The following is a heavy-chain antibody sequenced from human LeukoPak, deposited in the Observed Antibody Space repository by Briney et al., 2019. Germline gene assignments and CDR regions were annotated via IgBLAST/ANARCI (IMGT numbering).Heavy chain of an antibody. CDR1: GFTFSNYA. Sequence: PGTSLRLSCAASGFTFSNYAMHWVRQAPGKGLEWVALTWSDGSNKYYGDSVKDRFTISRDNSKNMLYLHMNSLRVEDTAVYYCARDRGYDFGHPFGYWGQGTLVTVSS. V-gene: IGHV3-33*01. CDR2: TWSDGSNK. CDR3: ARDRGYDFGHPFGY. D-gene: IGHD5-18*01. J-gene: IGHJ4*02.